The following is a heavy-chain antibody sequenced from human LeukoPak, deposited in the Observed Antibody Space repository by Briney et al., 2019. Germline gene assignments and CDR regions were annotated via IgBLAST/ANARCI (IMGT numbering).Heavy chain of an antibody. D-gene: IGHD2-15*01. CDR1: GFSFDDYA. CDR2: INWNSGNI. J-gene: IGHJ4*02. Sequence: GRSLRLSCAASGFSFDDYAMHWVRQAPGKGLEWVSGINWNSGNIDYADSVKGRFTLSRDTAKNSLYLQVNSLRAEDTALYYCVYDSSGRFDSWGQGTLVTVSS. V-gene: IGHV3-9*01. CDR3: VYDSSGRFDS.